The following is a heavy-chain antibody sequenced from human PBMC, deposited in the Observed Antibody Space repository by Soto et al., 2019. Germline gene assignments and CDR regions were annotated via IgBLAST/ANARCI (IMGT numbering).Heavy chain of an antibody. D-gene: IGHD2-21*02. J-gene: IGHJ1*01. CDR1: SGSFSGDY. V-gene: IGHV4-34*01. CDR2: SNHSGST. CDR3: VACDQGDHPPF. Sequence: PSETLSLTCAVYSGSFSGDYWSWVRQPSGKGLEWIGESNHSGSTNYNPSLQSRLTISVVTSKNQXSPKLRSVAAADSSLFYCVACDQGDHPPFRGLGTFVIVSS.